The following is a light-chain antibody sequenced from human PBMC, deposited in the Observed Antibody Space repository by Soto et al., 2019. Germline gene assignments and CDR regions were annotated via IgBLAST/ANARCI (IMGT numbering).Light chain of an antibody. CDR2: NNN. V-gene: IGLV1-44*01. Sequence: QSVLTQPPSASGTPGQRVTISCSGGSSNIGTNAVNWYQQLPGTAPKLLIYNNNQRPSGVPDRFSGSKPGTSASLAISGLQSEDEADYYCAAWDDSLNGYVFGTGTKVTVL. J-gene: IGLJ1*01. CDR3: AAWDDSLNGYV. CDR1: SSNIGTNA.